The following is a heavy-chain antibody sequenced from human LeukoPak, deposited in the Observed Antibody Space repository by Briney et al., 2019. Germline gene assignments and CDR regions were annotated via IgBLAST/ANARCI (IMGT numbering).Heavy chain of an antibody. D-gene: IGHD2/OR15-2a*01. V-gene: IGHV3-33*01. J-gene: IGHJ4*02. Sequence: PGRSLRLSCAASGFTFSSYGMHWVRQAPGKGLEWVALIWYDGSNKYYTDSVKGRLTISRDNSKKTLYLQMNSLRAEDTAIYYCAREGPRGNSQFDYWGQGTLVTVSS. CDR1: GFTFSSYG. CDR2: IWYDGSNK. CDR3: AREGPRGNSQFDY.